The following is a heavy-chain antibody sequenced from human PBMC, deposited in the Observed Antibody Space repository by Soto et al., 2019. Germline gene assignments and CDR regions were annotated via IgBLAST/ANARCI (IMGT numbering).Heavy chain of an antibody. D-gene: IGHD2-21*01. CDR1: GGTFSTYS. CDR2: IIPMLGIA. CDR3: TIGSWSGEVFDI. V-gene: IGHV1-69*02. J-gene: IGHJ3*02. Sequence: QVQLVQSGAEVKKPGSAVKVSCKDSGGTFSTYSMFWVRQAPGQGLEWMGRIIPMLGIANYAQKFQGRVTIPADKSTGTAYMELSSLRSEDTALYYCTIGSWSGEVFDIWGQGTMVTGSS.